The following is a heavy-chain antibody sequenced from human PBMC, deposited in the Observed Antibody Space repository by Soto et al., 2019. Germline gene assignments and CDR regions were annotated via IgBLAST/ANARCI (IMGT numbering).Heavy chain of an antibody. D-gene: IGHD1-1*01. J-gene: IGHJ4*02. CDR1: GGSISTVGHY. Sequence: SETLSLTCSDSGGSISTVGHYWTWIRQAPGKGLGWIGSIYHTGSTYYSKSLRSRLTMSVDTSKSQFSLRLSSVTDADTGVYYCARATGTLRSRNCDYWGQGSLVTVSS. V-gene: IGHV4-31*03. CDR3: ARATGTLRSRNCDY. CDR2: IYHTGST.